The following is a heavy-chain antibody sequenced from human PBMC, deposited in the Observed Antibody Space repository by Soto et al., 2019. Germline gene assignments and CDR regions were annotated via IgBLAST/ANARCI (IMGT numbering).Heavy chain of an antibody. Sequence: QVQLVQSGAEVKKPGASVKVSCKASGFTFTTYGFTWVRQAPGQGLEWMGWISAYNGNTNYAQKFQGRVTMTTDTSTSTVYLKLRSLTSDDTAVYYCARGGRDGMDVWGQGTTVTLSS. J-gene: IGHJ6*02. V-gene: IGHV1-18*01. CDR1: GFTFTTYG. CDR3: ARGGRDGMDV. D-gene: IGHD3-10*01. CDR2: ISAYNGNT.